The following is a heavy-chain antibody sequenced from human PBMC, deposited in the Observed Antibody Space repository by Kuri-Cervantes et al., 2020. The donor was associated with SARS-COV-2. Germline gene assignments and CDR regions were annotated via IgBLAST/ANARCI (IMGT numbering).Heavy chain of an antibody. V-gene: IGHV3-73*01. CDR2: VRGKANNYAT. J-gene: IGHJ4*02. D-gene: IGHD3-9*01. Sequence: GGSLRLSCEVSGFLFSASAIHWVRQGSGKGLEWVGRVRGKANNYATAYAASVKGRFTISRDNSKNTLYLQMNSLRAEDTAVYYCARDGYFDWLFQGDYFDYWGQGTLVTVSS. CDR1: GFLFSASA. CDR3: ARDGYFDWLFQGDYFDY.